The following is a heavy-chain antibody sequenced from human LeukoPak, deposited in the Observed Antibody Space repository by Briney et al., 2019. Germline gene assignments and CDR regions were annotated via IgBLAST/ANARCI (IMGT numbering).Heavy chain of an antibody. V-gene: IGHV4-59*08. Sequence: PSETLSLTCTVSGGSISSYYWSWIRQPPGKGLEWIGYIHYSGITNYNPSLKSRVTISMDTSKNQFSLKLSSVAAADTAIYYCARHISYGGGSAFGYWGQGTLVTVSS. CDR3: ARHISYGGGSAFGY. CDR2: IHYSGIT. J-gene: IGHJ4*02. D-gene: IGHD4-23*01. CDR1: GGSISSYY.